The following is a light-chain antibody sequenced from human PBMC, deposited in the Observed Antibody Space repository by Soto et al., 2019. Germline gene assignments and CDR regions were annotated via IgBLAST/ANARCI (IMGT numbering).Light chain of an antibody. CDR1: NNYVGAYNY. CDR2: DVS. Sequence: QSVLTQPASVSGSPVQSITIACTGTNNYVGAYNYVSWYQQHPGKVPKLIIHDVSSRPAGVSNRFSGSKSGNTASLTISGLQTEDEADYYCGPYTTSNTVVFGGGTQLTVL. J-gene: IGLJ2*01. V-gene: IGLV2-14*03. CDR3: GPYTTSNTVV.